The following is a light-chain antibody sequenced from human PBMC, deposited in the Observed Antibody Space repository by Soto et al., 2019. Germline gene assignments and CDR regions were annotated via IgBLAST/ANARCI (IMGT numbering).Light chain of an antibody. Sequence: EIVMTQSPATLSVSPGERATLSCRASQSVNRNLAWYQQKCGQAPRLLIYDASNRATGIPARFSGSGSGTDFTLTISRLEPEDFAVYYCHQYGISPFGGGTKVDIK. CDR1: QSVNRN. CDR3: HQYGISP. V-gene: IGKV3-20*01. J-gene: IGKJ4*01. CDR2: DAS.